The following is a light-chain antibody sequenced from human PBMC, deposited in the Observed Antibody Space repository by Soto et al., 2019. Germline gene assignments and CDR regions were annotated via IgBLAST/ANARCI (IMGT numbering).Light chain of an antibody. V-gene: IGLV2-8*01. CDR3: SSYAGSNNFGVV. J-gene: IGLJ2*01. Sequence: QSALTQPPSASGSPGQSVTISCTGTSSDVGGYNYVSWYQQHPGKAPKLMIYEVSKRPSWVSDRFSGSRSGNTASLTVSGLQAVDEADYYCSSYAGSNNFGVVFGGGTKLTVL. CDR1: SSDVGGYNY. CDR2: EVS.